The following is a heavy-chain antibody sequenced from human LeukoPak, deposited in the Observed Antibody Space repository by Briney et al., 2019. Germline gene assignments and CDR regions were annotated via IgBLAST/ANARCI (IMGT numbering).Heavy chain of an antibody. V-gene: IGHV3-33*08. CDR3: ASTEFYSNYSPHLNYYYYMDV. Sequence: GGSLRLSCAASGFTFSSYGMHWVRQAPGKGLEWVAVIWYDGSNKYYADSVKGRFTISRDNSKNTLYLQMNSLRAEDTAVYYCASTEFYSNYSPHLNYYYYMDVWGKGTTVTVSS. CDR2: IWYDGSNK. J-gene: IGHJ6*03. D-gene: IGHD4-11*01. CDR1: GFTFSSYG.